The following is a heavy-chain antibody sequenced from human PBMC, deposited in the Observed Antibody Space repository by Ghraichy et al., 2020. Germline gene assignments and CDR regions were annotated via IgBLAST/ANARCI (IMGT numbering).Heavy chain of an antibody. CDR3: ARGSATVSGYSSSWHSYWYFDL. Sequence: SETLSLTSTVSGGSISSYYWSWIRQPPGKGLEWIGYIYYSGSTNYNPSLKSRVTISVDTSKNQFSLKLSSVTAADTAVYYCARGSATVSGYSSSWHSYWYFDLWGRGTLVTVSS. CDR2: IYYSGST. V-gene: IGHV4-59*01. J-gene: IGHJ2*01. CDR1: GGSISSYY. D-gene: IGHD6-13*01.